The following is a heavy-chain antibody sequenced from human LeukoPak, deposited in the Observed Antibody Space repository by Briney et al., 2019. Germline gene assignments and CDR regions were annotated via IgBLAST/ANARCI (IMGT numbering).Heavy chain of an antibody. CDR1: GFTFSSYE. Sequence: GGSLRLSCAASGFTFSSYEMNWVRQAPGKGLEWVSYISSSGSTIYYADSVKGRFTISRDNAKNSLYLQMNSLRAEDTAVYYCARDSSGWHHWFDPWGQGTLVTVSS. D-gene: IGHD6-19*01. CDR2: ISSSGSTI. CDR3: ARDSSGWHHWFDP. J-gene: IGHJ5*02. V-gene: IGHV3-48*03.